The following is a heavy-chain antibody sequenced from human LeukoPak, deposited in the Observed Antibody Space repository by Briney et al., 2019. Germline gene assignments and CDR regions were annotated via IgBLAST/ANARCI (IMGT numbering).Heavy chain of an antibody. CDR2: INPNSGGT. J-gene: IGHJ3*02. V-gene: IGHV1-2*02. CDR1: GYTFTGYY. CDR3: ASLRGGFGELLVDI. D-gene: IGHD3-10*01. Sequence: ASVKVSCKASGYTFTGYYMHWVRQAPGQGLEWMGWINPNSGGTNYAQKFQGRVTMTRDTSISTAYMELSRLRSGDTAVYYCASLRGGFGELLVDIWGQGTMVTVSS.